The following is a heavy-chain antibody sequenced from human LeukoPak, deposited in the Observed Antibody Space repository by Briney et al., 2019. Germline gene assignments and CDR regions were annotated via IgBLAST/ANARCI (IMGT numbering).Heavy chain of an antibody. V-gene: IGHV3-33*01. CDR1: GFTFSSYG. CDR3: ARENYGDYFDY. Sequence: GGSLRLSCAASGFTFSSYGMHWVRQAPGKGLEWVAVIWYDGSNKYYADSVKGRFTISRDNSKNTLYLQMNSLRAEDTAVYYCARENYGDYFDYWGQGTLVTASS. D-gene: IGHD4-17*01. CDR2: IWYDGSNK. J-gene: IGHJ4*02.